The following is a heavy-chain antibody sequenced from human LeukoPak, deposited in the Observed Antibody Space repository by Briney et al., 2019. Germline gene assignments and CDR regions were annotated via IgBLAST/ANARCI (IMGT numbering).Heavy chain of an antibody. CDR3: AREGTNRDDYRIHNAFDI. V-gene: IGHV3-66*01. CDR2: IYSGGST. D-gene: IGHD5-24*01. Sequence: GGSLRLSCAASGFTVSSNYMSWARQAPGKGLEWLSVIYSGGSTYYADSVEGRFTISRDNSRNTLYLQINSLRAEDTAVYYCAREGTNRDDYRIHNAFDIWGQGTLVTVSS. CDR1: GFTVSSNY. J-gene: IGHJ3*02.